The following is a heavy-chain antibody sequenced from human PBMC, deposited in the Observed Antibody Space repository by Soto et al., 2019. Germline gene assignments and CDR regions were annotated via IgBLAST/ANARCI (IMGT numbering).Heavy chain of an antibody. CDR3: ATMGTPATGLYFFDY. Sequence: SETLSLTCSVSGGSISSHYWSWILQPPGKGLEWIGFIYYSGSPNYNPSLKSRVTISVDTSKSQFSLNLSFVTAADTAVYYCATMGTPATGLYFFDYWGQGSLVTVSS. CDR2: IYYSGSP. D-gene: IGHD2-15*01. J-gene: IGHJ4*02. V-gene: IGHV4-59*08. CDR1: GGSISSHY.